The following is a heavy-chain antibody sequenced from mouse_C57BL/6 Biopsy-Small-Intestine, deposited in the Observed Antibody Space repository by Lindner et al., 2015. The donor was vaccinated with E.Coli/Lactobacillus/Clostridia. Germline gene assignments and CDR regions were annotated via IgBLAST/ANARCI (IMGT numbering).Heavy chain of an antibody. D-gene: IGHD1-1*01. CDR1: GYAFSSYW. CDR3: ARGNYGSSYGYFDV. Sequence: VQLQESGAELVEPGASVKISCKVSGYAFSSYWMNWVKQRPGKGLEWIGQIYPGDGDTNYNGKFKGKATLTADKSSSTAYMQLSSLTSEDSAVYFCARGNYGSSYGYFDVWGTGTTVTVSS. J-gene: IGHJ1*03. V-gene: IGHV1-80*01. CDR2: IYPGDGDT.